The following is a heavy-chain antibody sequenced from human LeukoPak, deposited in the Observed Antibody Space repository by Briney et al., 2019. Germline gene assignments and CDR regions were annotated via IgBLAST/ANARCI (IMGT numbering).Heavy chain of an antibody. J-gene: IGHJ4*02. V-gene: IGHV4-38-2*02. Sequence: SETLSLTCTVSGFSISSGHYWGWIRQPPGKGLEWIGSIYHSGTTYYNPSLKSRVTISVDTSNNQFSLYLSSVTAADTAVYYCARGFGSGSYAAYWGQGALVTVSS. CDR2: IYHSGTT. D-gene: IGHD3-10*01. CDR1: GFSISSGHY. CDR3: ARGFGSGSYAAY.